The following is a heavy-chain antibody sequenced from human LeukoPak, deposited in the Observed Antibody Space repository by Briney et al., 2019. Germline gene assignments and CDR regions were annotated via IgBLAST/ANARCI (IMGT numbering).Heavy chain of an antibody. CDR3: ATGPSGYRFLDI. V-gene: IGHV3-48*01. CDR1: GFTFSSYS. CDR2: ISSSSSTI. J-gene: IGHJ3*02. D-gene: IGHD3-16*02. Sequence: PGGSLRLSCAASGFTFSSYSMNWVRQAPGKGLEWVSYISSSSSTIYYADSVKGRFTISRDNAENSLHLQMNSLRAEDTAVYYCATGPSGYRFLDIWGQGTMVTVSS.